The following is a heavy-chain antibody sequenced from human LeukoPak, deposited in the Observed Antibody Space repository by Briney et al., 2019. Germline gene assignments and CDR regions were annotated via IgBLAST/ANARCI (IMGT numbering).Heavy chain of an antibody. J-gene: IGHJ3*02. CDR2: INPNSGGT. CDR3: ARDLGELLWFGDLRAGYAFDI. V-gene: IGHV1-2*04. Sequence: GASVKVSCKASGYTFTGYYMHWVRQAPGQGLEWMGCINPNSGGTNYAQKFQGWVTMTRDTSISTAYMELSRLRSDDTAVYYCARDLGELLWFGDLRAGYAFDIWGQGTMVTVSS. D-gene: IGHD3-10*01. CDR1: GYTFTGYY.